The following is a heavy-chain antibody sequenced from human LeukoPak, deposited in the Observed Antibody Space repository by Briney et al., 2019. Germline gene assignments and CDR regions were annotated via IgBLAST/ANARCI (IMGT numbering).Heavy chain of an antibody. CDR2: ISTNGGTT. V-gene: IGHV3-64*01. J-gene: IGHJ3*02. CDR3: ARDSRYYDSSGDSLLDT. CDR1: GFTFSNYA. Sequence: GGSLRLSCAASGFTFSNYAMHWVRQAPGKGLEYVSAISTNGGTTYYANSVKGRFTISRDNAKNSLYLQMNSLRAEDTAVYYCARDSRYYDSSGDSLLDTWGQGTMVTVSS. D-gene: IGHD3-22*01.